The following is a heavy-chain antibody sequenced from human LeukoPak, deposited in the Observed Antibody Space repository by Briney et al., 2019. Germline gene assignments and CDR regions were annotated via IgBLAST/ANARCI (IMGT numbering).Heavy chain of an antibody. J-gene: IGHJ6*03. CDR2: IYYSGST. CDR1: GGSFSGYY. V-gene: IGHV4-34*01. Sequence: PSETLSLTCAVYGGSFSGYYWSWIRQPPGKGLEWIGSIYYSGSTYYNPSLKSRVTISVDTSKNQFSLKLSSVTAADTAVYYCARHQGSSSSWYGPLYYYYMDVRGKGTTVTVSS. D-gene: IGHD6-13*01. CDR3: ARHQGSSSSWYGPLYYYYMDV.